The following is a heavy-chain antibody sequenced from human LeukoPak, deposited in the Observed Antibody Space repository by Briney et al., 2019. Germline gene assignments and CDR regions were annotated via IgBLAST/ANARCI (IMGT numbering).Heavy chain of an antibody. Sequence: GESLRLSCAASGYTFSSYGMHWVRQAPGKGPEWVSSISSSSSYIYYADSVKGRFTISRDNAKNSLYLQMNNLRAEDTAVYYCARVGAAAGLSLGFDPWGQGTLVTVSS. J-gene: IGHJ5*02. CDR1: GYTFSSYG. CDR2: ISSSSSYI. V-gene: IGHV3-21*01. D-gene: IGHD6-13*01. CDR3: ARVGAAAGLSLGFDP.